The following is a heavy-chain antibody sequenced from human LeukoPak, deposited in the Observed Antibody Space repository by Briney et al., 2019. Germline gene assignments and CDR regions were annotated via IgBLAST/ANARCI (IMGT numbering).Heavy chain of an antibody. J-gene: IGHJ5*02. CDR3: AREGLNMVRGVIPKEAWGWFDP. V-gene: IGHV4-38-2*02. CDR2: IHHSGST. CDR1: GYSISSGNY. Sequence: SETLSLTCSVSGYSISSGNYWGWIRLPPGKGLQWIGSIHHSGSTYYNPSLKSRVTISVDTSKNQFSLKLTSVTAADTAVYYCAREGLNMVRGVIPKEAWGWFDPWGQGTLVTVSS. D-gene: IGHD3-10*01.